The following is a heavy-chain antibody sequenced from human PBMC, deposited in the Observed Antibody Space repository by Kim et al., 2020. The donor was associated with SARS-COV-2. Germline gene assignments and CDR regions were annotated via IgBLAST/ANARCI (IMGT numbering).Heavy chain of an antibody. J-gene: IGHJ4*02. CDR1: GVSITSYY. D-gene: IGHD5-12*01. Sequence: SETLSLTCTVSGVSITSYYWSWVRQPPGKGLEWIGYIHYSGNTNYNPSFASRATISVDTSKNQFSLMLSSVTAADTAVYYCAKQWRPWGQGTLVTVSS. V-gene: IGHV4-59*08. CDR3: AKQWRP. CDR2: IHYSGNT.